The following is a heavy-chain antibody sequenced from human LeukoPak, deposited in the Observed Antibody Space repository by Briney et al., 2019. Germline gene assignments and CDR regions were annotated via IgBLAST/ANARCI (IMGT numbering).Heavy chain of an antibody. Sequence: GESLKISCKGSGYSFTGPWIGWVRQMPGKGLEWMGIIYARDSDTKYNPSFQGQVTMSVDKSISTAYLQLSSLKASDTAVYYCARHTAYRRWNFFDYWGQGTLLTVTS. CDR1: GYSFTGPW. D-gene: IGHD3-16*01. J-gene: IGHJ4*02. CDR2: IYARDSDT. V-gene: IGHV5-51*01. CDR3: ARHTAYRRWNFFDY.